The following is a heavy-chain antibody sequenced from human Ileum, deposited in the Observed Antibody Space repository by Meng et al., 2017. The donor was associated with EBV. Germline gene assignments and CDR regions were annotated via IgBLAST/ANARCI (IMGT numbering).Heavy chain of an antibody. Sequence: QVKCVTSGATVKMTGAQIKLSRKASGYTFTGYAIHWVRQAPGQRLEWMGWINPGSGNTKYSQKFQGRVTITRDTSATTVYMDLSSLRSEDTAVFYCARDGGFSVGATKYDYWGQGALVTVSS. V-gene: IGHV1-3*01. CDR2: INPGSGNT. CDR3: ARDGGFSVGATKYDY. D-gene: IGHD1-26*01. J-gene: IGHJ4*02. CDR1: GYTFTGYA.